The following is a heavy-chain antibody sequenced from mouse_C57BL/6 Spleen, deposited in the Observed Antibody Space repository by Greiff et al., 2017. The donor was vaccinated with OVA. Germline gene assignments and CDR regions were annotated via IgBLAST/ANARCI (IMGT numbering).Heavy chain of an antibody. CDR3: TGRGSSFDYYAMDY. J-gene: IGHJ4*01. V-gene: IGHV6-3*01. Sequence: EVQVVESGGGLVQPGGSMKLSCVASGFTFSNYWMNWVRQSPEKGLEWVAQIRLKSDNYATHYAESVKGRFTISRDDSKSSVYLQMNNLRAEDTGIYYCTGRGSSFDYYAMDYWGQGTSVTVSS. D-gene: IGHD1-1*01. CDR1: GFTFSNYW. CDR2: IRLKSDNYAT.